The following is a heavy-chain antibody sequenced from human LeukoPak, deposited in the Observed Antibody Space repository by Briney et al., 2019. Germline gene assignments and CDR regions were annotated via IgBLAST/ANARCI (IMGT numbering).Heavy chain of an antibody. Sequence: ASVKVSCKASGYTFPNYGVSWVRQAPGQGLEWVGWISAYNGNTNYAQKLQGRVTMTTDTSTSTAYMELRSLRSEDTAVYFCARDLVCTMNCKDSWGQGTLVTVS. J-gene: IGHJ4*02. CDR3: ARDLVCTMNCKDS. V-gene: IGHV1-18*01. D-gene: IGHD2-2*01. CDR1: GYTFPNYG. CDR2: ISAYNGNT.